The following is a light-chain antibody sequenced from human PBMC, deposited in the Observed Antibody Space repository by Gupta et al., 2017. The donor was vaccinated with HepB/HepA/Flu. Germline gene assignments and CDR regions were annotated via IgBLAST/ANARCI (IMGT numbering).Light chain of an antibody. CDR1: NIGTKS. V-gene: IGLV3-21*03. CDR3: QEWYGSSIVV. Sequence: SYVLTQPPSVSVAPGKTARITCGANNIGTKSVHWYQQRPGQAPVLVVYDDSDRPSGIPERFSGAITGSTATLTIIWVVACEDAAYYCQEWYGSSIVVFGGGTKLTVL. CDR2: DDS. J-gene: IGLJ2*01.